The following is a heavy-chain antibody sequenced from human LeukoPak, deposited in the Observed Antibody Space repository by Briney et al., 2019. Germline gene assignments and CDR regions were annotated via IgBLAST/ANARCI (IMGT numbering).Heavy chain of an antibody. Sequence: SQTLSLTCAISVDSVSSNSAAWNWSRQSPSRGLEWLGRTYYRSKLYNDYAVSVKSRITINPDTSKNQFSLQLNSVTPEDTAVYYCVFQLWLSGTFDSWGQGTLVTVSS. CDR3: VFQLWLSGTFDS. J-gene: IGHJ4*02. D-gene: IGHD5-18*01. CDR1: VDSVSSNSAA. V-gene: IGHV6-1*01. CDR2: TYYRSKLYN.